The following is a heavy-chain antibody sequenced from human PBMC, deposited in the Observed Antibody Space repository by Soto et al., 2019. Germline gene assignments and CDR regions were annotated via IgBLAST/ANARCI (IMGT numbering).Heavy chain of an antibody. CDR1: GDSIDSTNW. D-gene: IGHD3-10*01. V-gene: IGHV4-4*01. CDR3: ARVKGRLARRGGGFDP. Sequence: TLSLTCAVSGDSIDSTNWWSWVRQSPGRGLQWIGEIYPSGSTIYNPSLRSRVTMSLDKSRNQFSLNLSSVTAADTAVYSCARVKGRLARRGGGFDPWGQGTVVTVSS. J-gene: IGHJ5*02. CDR2: IYPSGST.